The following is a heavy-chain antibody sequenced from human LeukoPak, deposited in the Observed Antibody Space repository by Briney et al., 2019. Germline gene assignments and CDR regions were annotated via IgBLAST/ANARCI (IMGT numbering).Heavy chain of an antibody. V-gene: IGHV1-69*13. Sequence: SVKVFCKASGGTCSSYAISWVRQAPGQGLEWMGGIIPIFGTANYAQKFQGRVTITADESTSTAYMELSSLRSEDTAVYYCASPAYDSSGYYYRYYFDYWGQGTLVTVSS. CDR3: ASPAYDSSGYYYRYYFDY. CDR2: IIPIFGTA. CDR1: GGTCSSYA. D-gene: IGHD3-22*01. J-gene: IGHJ4*02.